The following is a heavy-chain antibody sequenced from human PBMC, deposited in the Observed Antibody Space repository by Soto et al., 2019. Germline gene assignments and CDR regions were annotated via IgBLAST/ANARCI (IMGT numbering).Heavy chain of an antibody. D-gene: IGHD2-2*01. V-gene: IGHV3-48*03. CDR1: GFTFSSFE. CDR2: ISSRGSTI. CDR3: ARPGSSTYLYYYGMDV. J-gene: IGHJ6*02. Sequence: EVQLVESGGGLVQPGGSLRLSCAASGFTFSSFEMNWVRRAPGKGLEWVAYISSRGSTIYYADSVKGRFTISRDNAKNSLYLQMNSLRAEDTAVYYCARPGSSTYLYYYGMDVWGQGTTVTVSS.